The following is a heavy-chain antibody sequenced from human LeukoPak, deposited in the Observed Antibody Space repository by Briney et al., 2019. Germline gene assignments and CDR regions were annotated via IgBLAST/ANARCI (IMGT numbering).Heavy chain of an antibody. CDR3: IILRGGAAAGDDVFDI. V-gene: IGHV3-73*01. Sequence: GGSLRLSCAASGSLFSGSAVHWVRQASGKGLEWVGRIRSKVNGYATAYAASLKGRFTISRDDSKNTAYLQMNSLKTEDTAVYYCIILRGGAAAGDDVFDIWGQGTMVTVSS. D-gene: IGHD6-13*01. CDR1: GSLFSGSA. CDR2: IRSKVNGYAT. J-gene: IGHJ3*02.